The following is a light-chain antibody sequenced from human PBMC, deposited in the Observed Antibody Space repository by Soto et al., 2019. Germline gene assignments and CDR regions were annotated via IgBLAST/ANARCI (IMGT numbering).Light chain of an antibody. CDR1: SSNIGAGYD. Sequence: QSVLTQPPSVSGAPGQRVTISCTGSSSNIGAGYDVHWYQQLPGPAPKLLIYGNSNRPSGVPDRFSGSKSGTSASLAITGLQAEDEADYYCQSYDSSLGGSVFGGGTKVTVL. CDR2: GNS. CDR3: QSYDSSLGGSV. J-gene: IGLJ3*02. V-gene: IGLV1-40*01.